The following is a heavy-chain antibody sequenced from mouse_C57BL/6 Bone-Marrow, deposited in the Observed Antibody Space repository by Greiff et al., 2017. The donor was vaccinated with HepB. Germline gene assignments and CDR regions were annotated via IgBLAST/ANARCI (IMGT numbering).Heavy chain of an antibody. CDR3: AREGGFYYGSSPYWYFDV. Sequence: EVQRVESGGGLVKPGGSLKLSCAASGFTFSSYAMSWVRQTPEKRLEWVATISDGGSYTYYPDNVKGRFTISRDNAKNNLYLQMSHLKSEDTAMYYCAREGGFYYGSSPYWYFDVWGTGTTVTVSS. D-gene: IGHD1-1*01. CDR1: GFTFSSYA. V-gene: IGHV5-4*01. J-gene: IGHJ1*03. CDR2: ISDGGSYT.